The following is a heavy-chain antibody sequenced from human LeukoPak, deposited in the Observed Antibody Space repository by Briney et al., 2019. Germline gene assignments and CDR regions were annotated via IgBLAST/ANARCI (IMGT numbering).Heavy chain of an antibody. J-gene: IGHJ3*01. CDR2: ISNSGDST. Sequence: PGGSLRLSCAASGCTFNSYAMSWVRQAPGKRLEWVSAISNSGDSTYYADPVKGRFTISRDNSKTTLYLQMNSLTVEDTAVYHCVKDPYSSGWYGGNAFDLWGQGTMVTVSS. CDR1: GCTFNSYA. CDR3: VKDPYSSGWYGGNAFDL. V-gene: IGHV3-23*01. D-gene: IGHD6-19*01.